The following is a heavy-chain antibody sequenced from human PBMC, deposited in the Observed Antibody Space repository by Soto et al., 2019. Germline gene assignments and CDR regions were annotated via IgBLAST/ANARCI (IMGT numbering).Heavy chain of an antibody. Sequence: PGESLKISCKGSGYSFTSYWIGWVRQMPGKGLEWMGIIYPGDSDTRYSPSFQGQVTISADKSISTAYLQWSSLKASDTAMYYCARPGYGDYAFSYYFDHWGQGTLVTVPQ. CDR1: GYSFTSYW. CDR3: ARPGYGDYAFSYYFDH. V-gene: IGHV5-51*01. J-gene: IGHJ4*02. D-gene: IGHD4-17*01. CDR2: IYPGDSDT.